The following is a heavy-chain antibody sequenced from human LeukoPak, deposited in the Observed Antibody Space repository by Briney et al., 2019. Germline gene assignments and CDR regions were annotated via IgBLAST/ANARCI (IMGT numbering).Heavy chain of an antibody. D-gene: IGHD6-13*01. J-gene: IGHJ4*02. CDR3: ARGVRKQQLVRRYFDY. Sequence: SETLSLTCAVYGGSFSGYYWSWIRQPPGKGLEWIGEINHSGSTNYNPSLKSRVTLSVDTSKNQSPLKLSSVTAADTAVYYCARGVRKQQLVRRYFDYWGQGTLVTVSS. CDR1: GGSFSGYY. V-gene: IGHV4-34*01. CDR2: INHSGST.